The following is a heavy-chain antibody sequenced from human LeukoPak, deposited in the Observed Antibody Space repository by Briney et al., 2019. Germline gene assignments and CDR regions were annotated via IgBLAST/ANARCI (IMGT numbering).Heavy chain of an antibody. CDR1: GFTFSDYS. CDR3: AKDSSIQLWLPTDY. V-gene: IGHV3-74*01. CDR2: INTDGSST. J-gene: IGHJ4*02. Sequence: GGSLRLSCAASGFTFSDYSMNWVRQAPGKGLVWVSRINTDGSSTSYADSVKGRFTISRDNAKNTLYLQMNSLRAEDTAVYYCAKDSSIQLWLPTDYWGQGTLVTVSS. D-gene: IGHD5-18*01.